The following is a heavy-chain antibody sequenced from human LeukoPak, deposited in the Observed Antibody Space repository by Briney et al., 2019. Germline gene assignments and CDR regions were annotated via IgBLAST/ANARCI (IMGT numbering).Heavy chain of an antibody. CDR3: ARGTRITMIVYAFDI. J-gene: IGHJ3*02. Sequence: ASVKVSCKASGYTFTSYYMHWVRQAPGQGLEWMGIINPSGGSTSYAQKFQGRVTMTRDTSTSTVYMELSSLGSEDTAEYYCARGTRITMIVYAFDIWGQGTMVTVSS. D-gene: IGHD3-22*01. CDR1: GYTFTSYY. V-gene: IGHV1-46*01. CDR2: INPSGGST.